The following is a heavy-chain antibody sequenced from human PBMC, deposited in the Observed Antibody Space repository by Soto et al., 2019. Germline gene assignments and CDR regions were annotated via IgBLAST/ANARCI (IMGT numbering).Heavy chain of an antibody. CDR3: ARQMSTSETGHLVYYFAS. J-gene: IGHJ4*02. D-gene: IGHD3-9*01. V-gene: IGHV5-10-1*03. CDR2: IDPSDSAS. CDR1: GYSFAGYW. Sequence: AQLEQSGAEVKKSGESLRISCKGAGYSFAGYWITWVRQKTGKGLEWMGRIDPSDSASNYSPSFRGHVTISGDRSIIAVYLQWNSLQASDTAIYYCARQMSTSETGHLVYYFASWGQGTLFTVSS.